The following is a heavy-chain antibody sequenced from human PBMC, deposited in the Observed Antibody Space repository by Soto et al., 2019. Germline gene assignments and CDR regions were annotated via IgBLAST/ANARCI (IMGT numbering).Heavy chain of an antibody. V-gene: IGHV3-30-3*01. J-gene: IGHJ4*02. Sequence: GGSLRLSCATSGFTFSGYAMHWVRQAPGKGLEWVATISYDGSSEYYPDSVKGRFTISRDNSKNTVYLQVNNPRADDTAVYYCVSPIVGSGRAQRNPVTISS. CDR2: ISYDGSSE. CDR1: GFTFSGYA. CDR3: VSPIVGSG. D-gene: IGHD3-10*01.